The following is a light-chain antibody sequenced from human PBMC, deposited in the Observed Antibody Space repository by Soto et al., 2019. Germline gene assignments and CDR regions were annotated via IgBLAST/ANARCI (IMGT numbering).Light chain of an antibody. V-gene: IGKV3-15*01. J-gene: IGKJ4*01. CDR1: QRVSSN. CDR3: HQDNNGALA. CDR2: GTS. Sequence: EIIMTQSPATLSVSPGGRATLSCRASQRVSSNLSWYQQKPGQAPRLLLYGTSARATGIPPRFSGSGSGTEFTLTLCSLQSEDFAVYPFHQDNNGALAFGGRTKVELK.